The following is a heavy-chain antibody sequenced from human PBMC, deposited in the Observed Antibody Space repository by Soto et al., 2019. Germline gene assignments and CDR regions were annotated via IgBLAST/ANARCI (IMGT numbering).Heavy chain of an antibody. CDR3: ARDGIDRRTYYYDSSGYYYGWFDP. CDR1: GFTFSSYA. CDR2: ISYDGSNK. V-gene: IGHV3-30-3*01. Sequence: PGGSLRLSCAASGFTFSSYAMHWVRQAPGKGLEWVAVISYDGSNKYYADSVKGRFTISRDNSKNTLYLQMNSLRAEDTAVYYCARDGIDRRTYYYDSSGYYYGWFDPWGQGTLVTVSS. J-gene: IGHJ5*02. D-gene: IGHD3-22*01.